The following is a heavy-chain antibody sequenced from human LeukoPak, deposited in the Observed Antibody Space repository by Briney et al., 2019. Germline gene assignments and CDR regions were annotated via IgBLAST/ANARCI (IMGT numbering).Heavy chain of an antibody. CDR3: AKDLRDSSGSLSYPGTYYYYGMDV. J-gene: IGHJ6*02. CDR2: ISGDGGST. CDR1: GFTFDDYA. Sequence: PGGSLRLSCAASGFTFDDYAMHWVRQAPGKGLEWVSLISGDGGSTYYADSVKGRFTISRDNSKNSLYLQMNSLRTEDTALYYCAKDLRDSSGSLSYPGTYYYYGMDVWGQGTTVTVSS. V-gene: IGHV3-43*02. D-gene: IGHD3-22*01.